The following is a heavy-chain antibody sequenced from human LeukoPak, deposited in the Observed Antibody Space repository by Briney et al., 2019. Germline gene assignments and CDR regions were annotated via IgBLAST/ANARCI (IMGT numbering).Heavy chain of an antibody. CDR2: MNPNSGNT. CDR3: ARGLRSKYCSSTSCRKNNWFDP. Sequence: ASVKVSCKASGYTFTSYDINWVRQATGQGLEWMGWMNPNSGNTGYAQKFQGRVTMTRNTSISAAYMELSSLRSEDTAVYYRARGLRSKYCSSTSCRKNNWFDPWGQGTLVTVSS. D-gene: IGHD2-2*01. CDR1: GYTFTSYD. V-gene: IGHV1-8*01. J-gene: IGHJ5*02.